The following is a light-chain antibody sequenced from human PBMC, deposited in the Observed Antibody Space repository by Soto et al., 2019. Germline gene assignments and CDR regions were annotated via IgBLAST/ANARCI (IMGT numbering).Light chain of an antibody. Sequence: QSALTQPASVSGSPGQSITISCTGTSSDVGSYNLVSWYQQHPGKAPKLMIYEGSKRPSGVSNRFSGSKSGHTASLTISVLQAEDEADYYCCSYAGSGTYVSGTGTTVTVL. CDR1: SSDVGSYNL. V-gene: IGLV2-23*01. CDR3: CSYAGSGTYV. CDR2: EGS. J-gene: IGLJ1*01.